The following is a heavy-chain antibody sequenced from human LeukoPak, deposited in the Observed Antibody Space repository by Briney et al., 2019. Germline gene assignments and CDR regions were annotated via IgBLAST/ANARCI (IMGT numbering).Heavy chain of an antibody. V-gene: IGHV4-38-2*02. J-gene: IGHJ4*02. CDR1: GYSISSSYY. Sequence: SETLSLTCTVSGYSISSSYYWGWIRQPPGKGLEWIGSIYHSGSTYYNPSLKSRVTISVDTSKNQFSLKLSSVTAADTAVYYCARAEGYFDYWGQGTLVTVSS. CDR2: IYHSGST. CDR3: ARAEGYFDY.